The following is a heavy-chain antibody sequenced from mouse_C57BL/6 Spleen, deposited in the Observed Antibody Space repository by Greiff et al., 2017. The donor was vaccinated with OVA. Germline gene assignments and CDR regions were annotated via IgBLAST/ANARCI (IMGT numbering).Heavy chain of an antibody. CDR3: ARYGITAVVADAY. J-gene: IGHJ3*01. V-gene: IGHV1-64*01. CDR1: GYTFTSYW. Sequence: QVQLKQPGAELVKPGASVKLSCKASGYTFTSYWMHWVKQRPGQGLEWIGMIHPNSGSINYNEKFKSKATLTVDKSSSTAYLQLSNLTSEDSAVYYCARYGITAVVADAYWGQGTLVTVSA. CDR2: IHPNSGSI. D-gene: IGHD1-1*01.